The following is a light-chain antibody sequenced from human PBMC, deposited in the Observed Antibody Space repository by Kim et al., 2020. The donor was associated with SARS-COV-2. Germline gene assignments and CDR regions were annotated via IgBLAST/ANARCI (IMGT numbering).Light chain of an antibody. CDR3: QQRSDWPIT. CDR2: DAS. CDR1: HNINSY. V-gene: IGKV3-11*01. J-gene: IGKJ5*01. Sequence: EIVLTQSPATLSLFPGERATLSCRASHNINSYLAWYQQKPGQAPRLLIYDASNRATGIPARFSGSGSGTDFTLTISSLEPEDFAVFYCQQRSDWPITFGQGTRLEIK.